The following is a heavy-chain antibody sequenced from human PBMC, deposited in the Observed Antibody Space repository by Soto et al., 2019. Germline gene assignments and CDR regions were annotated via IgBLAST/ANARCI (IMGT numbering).Heavy chain of an antibody. CDR2: ISYDGSNK. V-gene: IGHV3-30-3*01. CDR3: ARQRYGDYDYYYYGMDV. Sequence: QVQLMESGGGVVQPGRSLRLSCAASGFTFSSYAMHWVRQAPGKGLEWVAVISYDGSNKYYADSVKGRFTISRDNSKNTLYLQMNSLRAEDTAVYYCARQRYGDYDYYYYGMDVWGQGTTVTVSS. J-gene: IGHJ6*02. D-gene: IGHD4-17*01. CDR1: GFTFSSYA.